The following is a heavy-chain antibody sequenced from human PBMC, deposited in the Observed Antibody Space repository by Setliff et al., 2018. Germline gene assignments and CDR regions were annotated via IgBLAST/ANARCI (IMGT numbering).Heavy chain of an antibody. Sequence: PGESLKISCKVSGYRFNSYWIGWVREMPGQGLEWMGIIYPGDSDTRYSPSFQGQVTISVDKSISTAYLQWGSLKASDTAMYYCARITMIPGGAVDIWGQGTMVTVSS. CDR1: GYRFNSYW. V-gene: IGHV5-51*01. CDR2: IYPGDSDT. D-gene: IGHD3-22*01. J-gene: IGHJ3*02. CDR3: ARITMIPGGAVDI.